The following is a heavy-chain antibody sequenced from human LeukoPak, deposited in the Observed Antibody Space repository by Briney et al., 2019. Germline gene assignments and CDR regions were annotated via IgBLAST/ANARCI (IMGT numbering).Heavy chain of an antibody. CDR1: GGTFSSYA. D-gene: IGHD6-19*01. CDR2: ISAYNGNT. J-gene: IGHJ4*02. CDR3: ARGFVEGGWYELFDY. V-gene: IGHV1-18*01. Sequence: ASVKVSCKASGGTFSSYAISWVRQAPGQGLEWMGWISAYNGNTNYAQKLQGRVTMTTDTSTSTAYMELRSLRSDDTAVYYCARGFVEGGWYELFDYWGQGTLVTVSS.